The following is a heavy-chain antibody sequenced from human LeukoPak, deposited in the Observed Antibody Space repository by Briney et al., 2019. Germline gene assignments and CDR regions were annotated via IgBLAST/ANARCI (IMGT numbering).Heavy chain of an antibody. Sequence: GGSLRLSCAASGLTFSSYGMHWVRQAPGKGLEWVAVISDDGSNKYYADSVKGRFTISRDNSKNTLYLQMNSLRAEDTAVYYCAKEQVGAAADAFDIWGQGTMVTVSS. V-gene: IGHV3-30*18. CDR1: GLTFSSYG. CDR2: ISDDGSNK. D-gene: IGHD1-26*01. CDR3: AKEQVGAAADAFDI. J-gene: IGHJ3*02.